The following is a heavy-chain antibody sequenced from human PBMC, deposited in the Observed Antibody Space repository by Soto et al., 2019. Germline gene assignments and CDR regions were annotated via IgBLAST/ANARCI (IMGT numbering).Heavy chain of an antibody. J-gene: IGHJ5*02. CDR1: GYTFTSYG. CDR2: ISAYNGNT. V-gene: IGHV1-18*01. Sequence: GASVKVSCKASGYTFTSYGISWVRQAPGQGLEWMGWISAYNGNTNYAQKLQGRVTMTTDTSTSTAYMELRSLRSDDTAVYYCAIDWALPYYGSGSTNWFDPWGQGTLVTVSS. D-gene: IGHD3-10*01. CDR3: AIDWALPYYGSGSTNWFDP.